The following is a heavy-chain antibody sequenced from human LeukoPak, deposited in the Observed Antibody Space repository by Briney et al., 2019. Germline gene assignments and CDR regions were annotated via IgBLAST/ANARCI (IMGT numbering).Heavy chain of an antibody. CDR1: GFTFSSYS. V-gene: IGHV3-21*01. Sequence: GGSLRLSCAASGFTFSSYSMNWVRQAPGKGLEWVSSISSSSSYIYYADSVKGRFTISRDNAKNSLYLQMNSLRAEDTAVYYGARNGYDYVWGDYWGQGTLVTVSS. CDR3: ARNGYDYVWGDY. J-gene: IGHJ4*02. CDR2: ISSSSSYI. D-gene: IGHD3-16*01.